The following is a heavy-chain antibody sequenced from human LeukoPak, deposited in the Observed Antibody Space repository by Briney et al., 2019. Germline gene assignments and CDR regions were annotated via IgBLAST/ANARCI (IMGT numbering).Heavy chain of an antibody. J-gene: IGHJ4*02. D-gene: IGHD3-22*01. CDR2: ISYSGGT. Sequence: SETLSLTCTVSGGSISGYYWSWIRQPPGKGLEWIGYISYSGGTNYNPSLKSRVTMSVDTSRNQFSLKLSSVTAADTAVYYCARHYYDSSGYYFLLDFWGQGTLVTVSS. CDR1: GGSISGYY. CDR3: ARHYYDSSGYYFLLDF. V-gene: IGHV4-59*01.